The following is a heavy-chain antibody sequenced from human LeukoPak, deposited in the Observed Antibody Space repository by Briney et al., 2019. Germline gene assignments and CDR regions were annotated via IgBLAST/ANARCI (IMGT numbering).Heavy chain of an antibody. CDR1: GGTFSSYA. D-gene: IGHD2-2*03. CDR3: ARAYGYCSSTSCQYAYYYYGMDV. Sequence: AASVKVSCKASGGTFSSYAISWVRQAPGQGLEWMGGIIPIFGTANYAQKFQGRVTITADESTSTAYMELSSLRSEDTAVYYCARAYGYCSSTSCQYAYYYYGMDVWGKGTTVTVSS. V-gene: IGHV1-69*13. CDR2: IIPIFGTA. J-gene: IGHJ6*04.